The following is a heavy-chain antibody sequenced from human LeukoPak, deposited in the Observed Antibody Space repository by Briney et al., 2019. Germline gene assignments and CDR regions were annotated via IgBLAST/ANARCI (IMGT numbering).Heavy chain of an antibody. CDR2: IYSSGNI. CDR1: GGSITSYY. D-gene: IGHD6-13*01. J-gene: IGHJ4*02. Sequence: PSETLSLTCTVSGGSITSYYWNWIRQPAGKGLEWIGRIYSSGNINYSPSLKSRVTMSVDTSKTQLSLKLSFVTAADTAVYYCARGSSAAGGNFEYWGQGTLVTVSS. V-gene: IGHV4-4*07. CDR3: ARGSSAAGGNFEY.